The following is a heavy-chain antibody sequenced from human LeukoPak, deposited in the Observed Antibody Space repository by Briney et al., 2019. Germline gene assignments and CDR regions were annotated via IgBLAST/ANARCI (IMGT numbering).Heavy chain of an antibody. Sequence: GGSLRLSCAASGFTFNNYGMHWVRQAPGKGLEWVAFIRYNGNNQYYADSVKGRFTISRDNSKNTLYLQMNSLRAEDTAVYYCARGPYYRWGQGTLVTVSS. J-gene: IGHJ4*02. D-gene: IGHD3-10*01. CDR1: GFTFNNYG. CDR3: ARGPYYR. V-gene: IGHV3-30*02. CDR2: IRYNGNNQ.